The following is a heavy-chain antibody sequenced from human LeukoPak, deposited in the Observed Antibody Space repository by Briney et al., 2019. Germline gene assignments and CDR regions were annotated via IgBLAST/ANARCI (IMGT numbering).Heavy chain of an antibody. J-gene: IGHJ3*01. CDR2: IYYSGNT. CDR3: ARHVDIVTTDDVFDV. D-gene: IGHD5-12*01. CDR1: GGSISSYY. Sequence: SETLSLTCTVSGGSISSYYWSWIRQPPGKGLEWIGYIYYSGNTNYNPSLKSRVTISLDTSRNQFSLKLSSVTAADTAVYYCARHVDIVTTDDVFDVWGQGTMVTVSS. V-gene: IGHV4-59*08.